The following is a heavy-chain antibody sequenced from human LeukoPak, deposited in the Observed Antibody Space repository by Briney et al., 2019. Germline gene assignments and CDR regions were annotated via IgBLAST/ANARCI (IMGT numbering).Heavy chain of an antibody. CDR2: INHSGST. D-gene: IGHD3-3*01. V-gene: IGHV4-34*01. Sequence: PSETLSLTCAVYGGSFSGYYWSWIRQPPGKGLEWIGEINHSGSTNYNPSLKSRVTISVDTSKNQFSLKLSSVTAADTAVYYCARGLSYDFWSGYSTIFDYWGQGTLVTVSS. J-gene: IGHJ4*02. CDR1: GGSFSGYY. CDR3: ARGLSYDFWSGYSTIFDY.